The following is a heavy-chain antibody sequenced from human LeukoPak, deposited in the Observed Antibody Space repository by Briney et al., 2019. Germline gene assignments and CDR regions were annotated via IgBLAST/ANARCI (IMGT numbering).Heavy chain of an antibody. V-gene: IGHV3-53*01. D-gene: IGHD6-19*01. J-gene: IGHJ4*02. Sequence: GGSLRLSCAVSGFTVSSNYMSWVRQAPGKGLEWVSVIYGGGSTYYADSVKGRFTISRDNSKNTLYLQMNSLRAEDTAVYYCARGTISSGWYNGFDYWGQGTLVTVSS. CDR1: GFTVSSNY. CDR2: IYGGGST. CDR3: ARGTISSGWYNGFDY.